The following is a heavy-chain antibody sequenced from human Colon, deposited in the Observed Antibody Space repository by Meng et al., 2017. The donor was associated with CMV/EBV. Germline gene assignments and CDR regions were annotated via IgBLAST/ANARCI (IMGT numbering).Heavy chain of an antibody. CDR3: ARDIDSAEGY. V-gene: IGHV1-69*12. CDR2: IIPIFGTA. J-gene: IGHJ4*02. D-gene: IGHD1-26*01. CDR1: GCTFSSYA. Sequence: QALREQWWAEVTMPSSSVTVTCKASGCTFSSYAISWVRQATGQGLEWMGGIIPIFGTANYAQKFQGRVTITADESTSTAYMELSSLRSEDTAVYYCARDIDSAEGYWGQGTLVTVSS.